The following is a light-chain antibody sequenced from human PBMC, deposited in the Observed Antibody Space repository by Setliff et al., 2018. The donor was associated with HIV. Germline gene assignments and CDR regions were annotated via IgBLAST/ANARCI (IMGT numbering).Light chain of an antibody. J-gene: IGLJ1*01. Sequence: QSALTQPRSVSGSPGQSVTISCTGTSSDVGGYNYVSWYQQHPGKAPTLMIYDVSKRPSGVPDRFSGSKSGYTASLTISGLQAEDEADYYCCSYAGSYKGFGTGTKVTVL. CDR3: CSYAGSYKG. CDR2: DVS. CDR1: SSDVGGYNY. V-gene: IGLV2-11*01.